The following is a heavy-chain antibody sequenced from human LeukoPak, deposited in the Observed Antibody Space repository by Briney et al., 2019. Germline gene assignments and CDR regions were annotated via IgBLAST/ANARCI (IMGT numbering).Heavy chain of an antibody. D-gene: IGHD3-10*01. J-gene: IGHJ4*02. Sequence: GGSLRLSCAASGFTLSSYWMSWVRHAPGKGLEWVANIKQDGSEKYYVDSVKGRFTISRDNTKNALYLQMNSLRAEDTAVYYCARLKGMSPYYFDYWGQGTLVTVSS. CDR1: GFTLSSYW. CDR2: IKQDGSEK. CDR3: ARLKGMSPYYFDY. V-gene: IGHV3-7*01.